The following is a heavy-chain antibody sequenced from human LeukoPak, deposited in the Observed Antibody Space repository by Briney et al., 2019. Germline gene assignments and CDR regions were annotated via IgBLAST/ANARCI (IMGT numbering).Heavy chain of an antibody. Sequence: SETLSLTCAVYGGSFSGYYWSWIRQPPGKGLEWIGEINHSGSTNYNPSLKSRVTISVDTSKNQFSLKLSSVTAEDTAVYYCARSGIIFDWGQGTLVTVSS. CDR1: GGSFSGYY. V-gene: IGHV4-34*01. CDR2: INHSGST. J-gene: IGHJ4*02. D-gene: IGHD3-16*01. CDR3: ARSGIIFD.